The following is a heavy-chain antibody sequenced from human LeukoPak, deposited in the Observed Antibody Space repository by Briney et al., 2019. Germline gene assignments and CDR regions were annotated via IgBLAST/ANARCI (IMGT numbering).Heavy chain of an antibody. D-gene: IGHD3-22*01. Sequence: ASVKVSCKASGCTFSSYAISWVRQAPGQGLEWMGWIIPIFGTANYAQKFQGRVTITTDESTSTAYMELSSLRSEDTAVYYCARDHYDSSGYQYWGQGPLVTVSS. CDR2: IIPIFGTA. CDR1: GCTFSSYA. J-gene: IGHJ4*02. CDR3: ARDHYDSSGYQY. V-gene: IGHV1-69*05.